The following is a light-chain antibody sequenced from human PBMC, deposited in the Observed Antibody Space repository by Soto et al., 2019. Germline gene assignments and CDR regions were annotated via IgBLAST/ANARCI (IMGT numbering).Light chain of an antibody. Sequence: QSALTQPASVSGSPGQSITISCTGTVSDVGGYDSVSWYQQHPGRAPKLIIYGVNNRPSGVSNRFSASKSADTASLTISGLQAEDHANYYCCSYTTSTTYVFGNGTKFTVL. CDR1: VSDVGGYDS. CDR3: CSYTTSTTYV. J-gene: IGLJ1*01. V-gene: IGLV2-14*03. CDR2: GVN.